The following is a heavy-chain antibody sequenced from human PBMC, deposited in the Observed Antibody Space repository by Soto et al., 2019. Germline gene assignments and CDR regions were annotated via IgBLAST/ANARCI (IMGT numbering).Heavy chain of an antibody. J-gene: IGHJ6*03. CDR1: GGSFSGYY. CDR3: ARLTGILSYYMDV. Sequence: SETLSLTCAVYGGSFSGYYWSWIRQPPGKGLEWIGYIYDSGSTNYNPSLKSRVSISGDTSKNRFSLKLSSVTAADTAVYYCARLTGILSYYMDVWGKGTTVTVSS. CDR2: IYDSGST. V-gene: IGHV4-59*08. D-gene: IGHD2-15*01.